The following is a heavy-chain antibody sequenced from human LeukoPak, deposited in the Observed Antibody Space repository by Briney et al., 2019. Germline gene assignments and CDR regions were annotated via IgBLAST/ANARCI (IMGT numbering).Heavy chain of an antibody. CDR2: IYYSGST. D-gene: IGHD4-23*01. CDR3: ASGGGNSGDFDY. V-gene: IGHV4-31*01. CDR1: GGSISSGGYY. J-gene: IGHJ4*02. Sequence: SETLSLTCTVSGGSISSGGYYWSWIRQHPGKGLEWIGYIYYSGSTYYNPSLKSQVTISVDTSKNQFSLKLSSLTAADTAVYYCASGGGNSGDFDYWGQGTLVTVSS.